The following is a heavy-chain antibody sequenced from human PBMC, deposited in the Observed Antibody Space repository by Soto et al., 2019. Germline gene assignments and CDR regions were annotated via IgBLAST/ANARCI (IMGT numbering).Heavy chain of an antibody. CDR3: ATANCGGDCYTTSFDY. V-gene: IGHV1-24*01. CDR1: GYTLTELP. J-gene: IGHJ4*02. Sequence: AASVKVSCKVSGYTLTELPMHWVRLAPGKGLEWMGGFDPEDGETIYAQKFQGRVTMTEDTSTDTAYVELSSLRSEDTAVYYCATANCGGDCYTTSFDYWGQGTLVTVSS. D-gene: IGHD2-21*02. CDR2: FDPEDGET.